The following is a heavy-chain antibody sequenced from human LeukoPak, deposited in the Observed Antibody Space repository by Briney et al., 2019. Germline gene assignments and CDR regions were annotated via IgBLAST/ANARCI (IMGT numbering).Heavy chain of an antibody. V-gene: IGHV3-30*03. CDR3: ARDFGSGSYDY. Sequence: GGSLRLSCAASGFTFSSYGMHWVRQAPGKGLEWVAVISYDGSNKYYADSVKGRFTISRDNSKNTLYLQMNSLRAEDTAVYYCARDFGSGSYDYWGQGTLVTVSS. CDR2: ISYDGSNK. J-gene: IGHJ4*02. D-gene: IGHD1-26*01. CDR1: GFTFSSYG.